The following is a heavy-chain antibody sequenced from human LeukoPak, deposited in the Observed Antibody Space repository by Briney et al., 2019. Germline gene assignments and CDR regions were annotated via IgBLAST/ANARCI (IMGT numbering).Heavy chain of an antibody. CDR3: ASVADYGGNSVFDY. CDR1: GFTFSSYS. J-gene: IGHJ4*02. CDR2: IISSSSYI. Sequence: PGGALRLSSAASGFTFSSYSMNWVRPAPGKGREWVSSIISSSSYIYYADSVKGRFTISRDNAKNSLYLQMNSQRAEDTAVYYCASVADYGGNSVFDYWGQGTLVTVSS. V-gene: IGHV3-21*01. D-gene: IGHD4-23*01.